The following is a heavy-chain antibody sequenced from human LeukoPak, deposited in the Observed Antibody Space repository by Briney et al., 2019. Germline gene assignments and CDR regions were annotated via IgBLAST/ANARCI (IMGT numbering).Heavy chain of an antibody. CDR3: ARYVEMATIPTDAFDI. D-gene: IGHD5-24*01. Sequence: SETLSLTCSVSGYSISSGYYWGWIRQPPGKGLEWIGSIYHSGSTYYNPSLKSRVTISVDTSKNQFSLKLSSVTAADTAVYYCARYVEMATIPTDAFDIWGQGTMVTVSS. J-gene: IGHJ3*02. CDR2: IYHSGST. CDR1: GYSISSGYY. V-gene: IGHV4-38-2*02.